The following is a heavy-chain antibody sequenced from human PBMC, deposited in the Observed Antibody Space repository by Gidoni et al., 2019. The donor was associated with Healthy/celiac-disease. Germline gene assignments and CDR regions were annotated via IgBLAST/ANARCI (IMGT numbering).Heavy chain of an antibody. D-gene: IGHD3-10*01. CDR1: GGSISSGDYY. CDR2: IYYSGST. CDR3: ARDLRTYYYGSGTHNWFDP. V-gene: IGHV4-30-4*01. Sequence: QVQLQESGPGLVKPSQTLSLTCTVSGGSISSGDYYWSWSRQPPGNGLEWIWYIYYSGSTYYNPSLKSRVTISVDTSKNQFSLKLSSVTAADTAVYYCARDLRTYYYGSGTHNWFDPWGQGTLVTVSS. J-gene: IGHJ5*02.